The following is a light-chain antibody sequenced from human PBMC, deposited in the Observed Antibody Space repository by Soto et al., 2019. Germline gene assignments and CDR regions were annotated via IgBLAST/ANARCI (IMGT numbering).Light chain of an antibody. CDR2: EVS. Sequence: QSALTQPPSASGSPGQSVTISCTGTSIDVGGYNYVSWYQQHPDKAPKLIIYEVSKRPSGVPDRFSGSKSGNTASLTVSGLQAEDEADYYCSSYGGYNNVIFGGGTKGPS. CDR1: SIDVGGYNY. J-gene: IGLJ2*01. V-gene: IGLV2-8*01. CDR3: SSYGGYNNVI.